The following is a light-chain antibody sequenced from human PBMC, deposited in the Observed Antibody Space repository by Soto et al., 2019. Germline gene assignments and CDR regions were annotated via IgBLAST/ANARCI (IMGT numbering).Light chain of an antibody. CDR1: GSNIGNNY. CDR2: RNN. Sequence: QSVLTQPPSASGTPGQRVTISCSGSGSNIGNNYVYWYQQLPGTAPKLLINRNNQRPSGVPDRFSGSKSGTSASLAISGLRSEDEADYYCSSFAGSPVVFGGGTQLTVL. V-gene: IGLV1-47*01. J-gene: IGLJ2*01. CDR3: SSFAGSPVV.